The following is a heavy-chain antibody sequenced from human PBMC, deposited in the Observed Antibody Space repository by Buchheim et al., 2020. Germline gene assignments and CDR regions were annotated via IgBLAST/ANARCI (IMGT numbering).Heavy chain of an antibody. CDR3: AKVYGGATTHYYFDY. CDR1: GFTFSSYG. V-gene: IGHV3-30*18. D-gene: IGHD1-26*01. J-gene: IGHJ4*02. CDR2: ISYDGSNK. Sequence: QVQLVGSGGGVVQPGRSLRLSCAASGFTFSSYGMHWVRQAPGKGLEWVAVISYDGSNKYYADSVKGRFTISRDTSKNTMYLQMNSLRAEDTAVYYCAKVYGGATTHYYFDYWGQGTL.